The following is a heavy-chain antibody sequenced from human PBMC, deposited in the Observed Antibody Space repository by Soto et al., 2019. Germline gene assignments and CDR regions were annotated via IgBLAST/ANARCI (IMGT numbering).Heavy chain of an antibody. D-gene: IGHD3-10*01. Sequence: PGGSLRLSCAASGFTLDNYGMSWARQAPGKGLEWVSGVNWNGGSTGYADSVKGRFTISRDNAKNSLYLQMNSLRAEDTAFYYCARDSMHYGSGNYYKVSDYWGQGT. CDR3: ARDSMHYGSGNYYKVSDY. CDR2: VNWNGGST. J-gene: IGHJ4*02. V-gene: IGHV3-20*04. CDR1: GFTLDNYG.